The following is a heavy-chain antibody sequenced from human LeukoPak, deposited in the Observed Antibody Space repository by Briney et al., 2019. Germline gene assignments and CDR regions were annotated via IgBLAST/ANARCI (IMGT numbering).Heavy chain of an antibody. CDR3: ARGLGTRYFDL. D-gene: IGHD2-2*01. V-gene: IGHV4-59*11. CDR2: IYYSGST. Sequence: SETLSLTCTVSGGSISSHYWSWIRQSPGKGLEWIGYIYYSGSTNYNPSLKSRVTISVDTSKNQFSLKLSSVTAADTAVYYCARGLGTRYFDLWGRGTLVTVYS. J-gene: IGHJ2*01. CDR1: GGSISSHY.